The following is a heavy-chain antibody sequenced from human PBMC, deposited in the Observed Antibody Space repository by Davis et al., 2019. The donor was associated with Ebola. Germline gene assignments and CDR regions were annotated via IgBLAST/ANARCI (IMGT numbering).Heavy chain of an antibody. CDR1: GFTLSDHY. V-gene: IGHV3-72*01. D-gene: IGHD7-27*01. CDR2: TRNKAKSYST. CDR3: ARANGDRAFDI. Sequence: GESLKISCAASGFTLSDHYMDWVRQAPGKGLEWVGRTRNKAKSYSTEYAASVKGRFTISRDDSKKSVYLQMKSLKTEDTAVYYCARANGDRAFDIWGQGTMVTVSS. J-gene: IGHJ3*02.